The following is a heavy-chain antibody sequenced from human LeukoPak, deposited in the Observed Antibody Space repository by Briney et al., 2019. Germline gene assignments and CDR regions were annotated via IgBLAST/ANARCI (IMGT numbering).Heavy chain of an antibody. Sequence: GASVKVSCKASGYTFSSYGISWVRQAPGQGLEWMGWISAYNGNTNYAQKFQGRVTMTTDTSTSTAYMELRSLRSDDTAVYYCGVAATTYYYYGMDVWGQGTTVTVSS. CDR2: ISAYNGNT. J-gene: IGHJ6*02. CDR1: GYTFSSYG. V-gene: IGHV1-18*01. CDR3: GVAATTYYYYGMDV. D-gene: IGHD2-15*01.